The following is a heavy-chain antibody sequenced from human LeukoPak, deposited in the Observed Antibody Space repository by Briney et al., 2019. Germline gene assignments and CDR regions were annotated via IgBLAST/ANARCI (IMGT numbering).Heavy chain of an antibody. J-gene: IGHJ3*02. D-gene: IGHD3-10*01. CDR3: ARVGRITMVRGVTSGAFDI. CDR2: IIPIFGTA. V-gene: IGHV1-69*13. CDR1: GGTFSSYA. Sequence: SVKVSCKASGGTFSSYAISWVRQAPGQGLEWMGGIIPIFGTANYAQKFQGRVTITADESTSTAYMELSSLRSEDTAVYYCARVGRITMVRGVTSGAFDIWGQGTMVTVSS.